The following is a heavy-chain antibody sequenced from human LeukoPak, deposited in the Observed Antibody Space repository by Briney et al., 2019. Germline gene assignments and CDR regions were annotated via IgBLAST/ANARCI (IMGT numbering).Heavy chain of an antibody. D-gene: IGHD3-9*01. Sequence: SQTLSLTSAISGDSVSINSAAWNWVRQSPSRGLEWLGRTYYRSKWYNDYAVSVKSRITINPDTSKNQFSLQLNSVTPEDTAVYYCARALRYFDWLPLNYFDYWGQGTLVTVSS. CDR2: TYYRSKWYN. J-gene: IGHJ4*02. CDR1: GDSVSINSAA. CDR3: ARALRYFDWLPLNYFDY. V-gene: IGHV6-1*01.